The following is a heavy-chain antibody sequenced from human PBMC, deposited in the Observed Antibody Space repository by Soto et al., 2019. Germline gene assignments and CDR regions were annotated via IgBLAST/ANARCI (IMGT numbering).Heavy chain of an antibody. CDR2: INPSGGST. CDR1: GYTFTSSY. Sequence: GASVKVSCKASGYTFTSSYMHWVRQAPGQGLEWMGIINPSGGSTSYAQKFQGRVTMTRDTSTSTVYMELSSLRSEGTAVYYCARDRRQQPQRSNWFDPWGQGTLVTVSS. CDR3: ARDRRQQPQRSNWFDP. V-gene: IGHV1-46*01. J-gene: IGHJ5*02. D-gene: IGHD6-13*01.